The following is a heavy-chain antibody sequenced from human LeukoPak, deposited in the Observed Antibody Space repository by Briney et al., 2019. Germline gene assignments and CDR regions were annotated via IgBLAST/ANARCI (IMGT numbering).Heavy chain of an antibody. Sequence: SETLSLTCAVYGGSFSGYYWGWIRQSPRTGLEWIGNIYSSGSTYYNPSLKSRVTISIDTSENQFSLKLTSVTAADTAVYYCARKREGATTGIDYWGQGTLVTVSS. CDR2: IYSSGST. CDR1: GGSFSGYY. CDR3: ARKREGATTGIDY. V-gene: IGHV4-34*01. D-gene: IGHD1-26*01. J-gene: IGHJ4*02.